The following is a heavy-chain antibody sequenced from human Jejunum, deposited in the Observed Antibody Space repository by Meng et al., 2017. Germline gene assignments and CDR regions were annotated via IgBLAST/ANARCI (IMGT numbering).Heavy chain of an antibody. Sequence: EVQLVESGGGLIKPGGSLRLSCAASGFTFSIDWMSWVRQAPGKGLEWVGRIKSKIDGETTDYAAPVKGRFTISRDDSKNTLYLQMNSLETEDTAVYYCSHCAGDPAEYFQDWGQGSLVTVSS. CDR2: IKSKIDGETT. J-gene: IGHJ1*01. CDR3: SHCAGDPAEYFQD. D-gene: IGHD2-21*02. CDR1: GFTFSIDW. V-gene: IGHV3-15*01.